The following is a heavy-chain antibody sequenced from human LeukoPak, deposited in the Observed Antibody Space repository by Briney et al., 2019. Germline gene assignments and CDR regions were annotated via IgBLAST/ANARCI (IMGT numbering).Heavy chain of an antibody. Sequence: PSETLSLTCTVSGGSISSSSYYWGWIRQPPGKGLEWIGSIFYSGSTYYNPSLESRVTISVDTSKNQFSLKLPSVTAADTAVYYCARLVLDVWGSYRFDPWGQGTLVTVSS. CDR3: ARLVLDVWGSYRFDP. CDR1: GGSISSSSYY. D-gene: IGHD3-16*02. V-gene: IGHV4-39*01. J-gene: IGHJ5*02. CDR2: IFYSGST.